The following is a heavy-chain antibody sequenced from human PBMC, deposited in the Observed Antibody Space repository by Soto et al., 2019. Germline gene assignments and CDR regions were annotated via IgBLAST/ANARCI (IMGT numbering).Heavy chain of an antibody. Sequence: SETLSLTCTVSGGSIGYSNYYWGWIRLPPGKGLEWFVIIYYSGRTYYNPSLTSRVTMSVDTSKNQFSLKLTSVAAADTSVYCCAKLLVQTRSWFDSWGKGTLGTAPQ. CDR1: GGSIGYSNYY. CDR3: AKLLVQTRSWFDS. CDR2: IYYSGRT. V-gene: IGHV4-39*01. J-gene: IGHJ5*01. D-gene: IGHD3-3*01.